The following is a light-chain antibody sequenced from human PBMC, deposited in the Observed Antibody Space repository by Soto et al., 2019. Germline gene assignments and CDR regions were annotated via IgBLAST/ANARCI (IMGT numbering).Light chain of an antibody. J-gene: IGKJ1*01. Sequence: EIVLTQSPGTLSLSPGERATLSCRAIQSVSSSYLAWYQQKPGQAPRLLIYGASSRATGIPDRFSGSGSGPDFTLTSSRREPEDFAVYYCQQYGSSPPWTFGQGTQVEIK. CDR2: GAS. CDR3: QQYGSSPPWT. V-gene: IGKV3-20*01. CDR1: QSVSSSY.